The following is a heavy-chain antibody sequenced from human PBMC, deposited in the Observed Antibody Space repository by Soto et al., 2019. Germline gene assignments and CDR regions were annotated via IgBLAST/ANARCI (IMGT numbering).Heavy chain of an antibody. CDR3: ARGAMRYSSGWYGFDY. Sequence: QVQLVESGGGVVQPGRSLRLSCAASGFTFSSYAMHWVRQAPGKGLEWVAVISYDGSNKYYADSVKGRFTISRDNSKNTLYLQMNSLRAEDTAVYYCARGAMRYSSGWYGFDYWGQGTLVTVPS. CDR2: ISYDGSNK. V-gene: IGHV3-30-3*01. J-gene: IGHJ4*02. D-gene: IGHD6-19*01. CDR1: GFTFSSYA.